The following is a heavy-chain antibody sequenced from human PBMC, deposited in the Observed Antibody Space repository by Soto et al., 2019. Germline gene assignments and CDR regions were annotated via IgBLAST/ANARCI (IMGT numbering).Heavy chain of an antibody. D-gene: IGHD3-10*01. CDR1: GGTFTTYG. Sequence: QLQLVQSGAEVKTPGSSVKVSCKASGGTFTTYGISWVRQAPGQGPEWVGGIVPMYGTANYAQKFLGRVTITADRSPSATYLELTSLRSEDTAVYYCARGLGFFEHWGQGTLVTVSS. CDR2: IVPMYGTA. V-gene: IGHV1-69*06. CDR3: ARGLGFFEH. J-gene: IGHJ4*02.